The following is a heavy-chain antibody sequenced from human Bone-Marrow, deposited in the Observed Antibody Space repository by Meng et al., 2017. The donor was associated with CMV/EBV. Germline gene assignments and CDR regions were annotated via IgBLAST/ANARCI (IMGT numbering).Heavy chain of an antibody. CDR2: INPSGGST. CDR3: ARGYYDSSGYHDHEIDWV. Sequence: ASVKVSRMASGYTFTSYYMHWVRQAPGQGLEWMGIINPSGGSTSYAQKFQGRVTMTRDKSTSTVYMELSSLRSEDTAVYYCARGYYDSSGYHDHEIDWVWGQGTLVTVSS. D-gene: IGHD3-22*01. CDR1: GYTFTSYY. J-gene: IGHJ4*02. V-gene: IGHV1-46*01.